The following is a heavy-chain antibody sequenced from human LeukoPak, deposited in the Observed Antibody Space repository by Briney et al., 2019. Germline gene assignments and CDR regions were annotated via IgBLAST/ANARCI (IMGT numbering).Heavy chain of an antibody. CDR1: EFTFSNAW. V-gene: IGHV3-15*01. CDR2: IKSKTDGGTT. D-gene: IGHD4-17*01. Sequence: GGSLRLSCAASEFTFSNAWMSWVRQAPGKGLERVGRIKSKTDGGTTDYAAPVKGRFTISRDDSKNTLYLQMNSLKTEDTAVYYCTRRHDYGDYLNWFDPWGQGTLVTVSS. J-gene: IGHJ5*02. CDR3: TRRHDYGDYLNWFDP.